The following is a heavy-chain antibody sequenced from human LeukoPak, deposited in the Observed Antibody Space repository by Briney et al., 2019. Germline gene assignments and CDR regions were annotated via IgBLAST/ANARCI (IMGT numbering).Heavy chain of an antibody. V-gene: IGHV1-69*13. CDR3: ARAASSGFDAFDI. CDR2: IIPIFGTA. CDR1: GGTFSSYA. D-gene: IGHD3-22*01. J-gene: IGHJ3*02. Sequence: SVKVSCKASGGTFSSYAISWVRQAPGQGLEWMGGIIPIFGTANYAQKFQGRVTITADESTSTAYMELSSPRSEDTAVYYCARAASSGFDAFDIWGQGTMVTVSS.